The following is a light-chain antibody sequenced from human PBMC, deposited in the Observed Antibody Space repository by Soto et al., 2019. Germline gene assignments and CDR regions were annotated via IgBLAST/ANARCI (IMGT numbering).Light chain of an antibody. Sequence: QSALTQPASVSGSPGQSITISCTGTSSDVGGYNYVSWYQQHPGIAPKLLIYGVTNRPSGVSTRFSGSKSGNTASLTLSVPQAEDEADYHCSSYTSASTLLYLFGTGTKLTVL. CDR1: SSDVGGYNY. CDR3: SSYTSASTLLYL. CDR2: GVT. V-gene: IGLV2-14*01. J-gene: IGLJ1*01.